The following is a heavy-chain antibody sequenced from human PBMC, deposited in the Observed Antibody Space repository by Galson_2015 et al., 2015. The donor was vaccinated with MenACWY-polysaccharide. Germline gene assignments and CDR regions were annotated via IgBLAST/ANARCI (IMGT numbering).Heavy chain of an antibody. V-gene: IGHV3-23*01. CDR2: ISGSGGTT. CDR3: AKEPFQDSSGSYFFGY. J-gene: IGHJ4*02. Sequence: SLRLSCAASGFTFSNYAMSWVRQGPGKRLEWVSGISGSGGTTYYADSVKGRFTISRDNSKNTLNLQLNSLRAEDTAVYYCAKEPFQDSSGSYFFGYWGQGTLVTVSS. CDR1: GFTFSNYA. D-gene: IGHD3-22*01.